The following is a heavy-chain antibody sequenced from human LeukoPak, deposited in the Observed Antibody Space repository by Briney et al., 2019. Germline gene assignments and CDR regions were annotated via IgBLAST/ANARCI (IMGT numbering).Heavy chain of an antibody. CDR2: INPNGGGT. D-gene: IGHD3-16*01. CDR1: GYTLSGYY. CDR3: ASGSLASYFDP. Sequence: ASVRVSFKASGYTLSGYYMHWVRPAPGQGVEWMGWINPNGGGTKNVQKFQGRVTLPRATSISTAYMELSRLRSDDTAVYYCASGSLASYFDPWGQGALVTVSS. V-gene: IGHV1-2*02. J-gene: IGHJ4*02.